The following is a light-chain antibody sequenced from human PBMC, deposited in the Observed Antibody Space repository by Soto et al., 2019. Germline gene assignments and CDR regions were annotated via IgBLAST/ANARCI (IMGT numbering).Light chain of an antibody. V-gene: IGKV1-39*01. CDR2: AAS. CDR1: QSVSSY. CDR3: QQSYSTPLT. J-gene: IGKJ4*01. Sequence: DIQMTQSPSSLSASVGDRVTITCRASQSVSSYLNWYQQKPGNAPKLLLYAASSLQSGDPSRFSGSGSGTDVTLSISSLQPEDFATYYCQQSYSTPLTFGGGTKVEIK.